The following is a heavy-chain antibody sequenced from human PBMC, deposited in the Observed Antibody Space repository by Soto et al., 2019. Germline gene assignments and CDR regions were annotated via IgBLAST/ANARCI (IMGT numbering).Heavy chain of an antibody. V-gene: IGHV1-69*01. D-gene: IGHD3-10*01. Sequence: QVQVVQSGVEVRRPGSSVKVSCKASGDTFKNCVISWVRQAPGQGLEWMGGIIPLFGTTDFAQRFQGRLTITTDESTTTAYMELSRLRSEETATYYCAAALGFGKLSVVWGQGTTVSVSS. CDR3: AAALGFGKLSVV. J-gene: IGHJ6*02. CDR2: IIPLFGTT. CDR1: GDTFKNCV.